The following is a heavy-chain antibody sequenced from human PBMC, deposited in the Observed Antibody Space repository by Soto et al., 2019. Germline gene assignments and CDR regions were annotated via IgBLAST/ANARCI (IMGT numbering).Heavy chain of an antibody. V-gene: IGHV1-69*13. D-gene: IGHD3-9*01. CDR3: ARVPYYDILTGYTDYYYYYGMDV. J-gene: IGHJ6*02. CDR1: GGTFSSYA. Sequence: SVKVSCKASGGTFSSYAISWVRQAPGQGLEWMGGIIPIFGTANYAQKFQGRVTITADESTSTAYMGLSSLRSEDTAVYYCARVPYYDILTGYTDYYYYYGMDVWGQGTTVTVSS. CDR2: IIPIFGTA.